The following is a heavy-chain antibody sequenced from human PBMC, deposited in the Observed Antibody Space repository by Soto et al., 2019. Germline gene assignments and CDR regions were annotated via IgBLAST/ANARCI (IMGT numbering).Heavy chain of an antibody. J-gene: IGHJ6*03. CDR3: AIEDDAGGSDAYHFSFMGV. CDR2: IRSKANSYAT. V-gene: IGHV3-73*01. Sequence: EVQLVESGGGLVQPGGSLKLSCAASGFTFSGSNIHWVRQASGKGLEWVGRIRSKANSYATAYAASVKGRFTISRDDSKHSAVLQLSTLNTSDTAVYFYAIEDDAGGSDAYHFSFMGVWGQGTTGTGSS. D-gene: IGHD5-12*01. CDR1: GFTFSGSN.